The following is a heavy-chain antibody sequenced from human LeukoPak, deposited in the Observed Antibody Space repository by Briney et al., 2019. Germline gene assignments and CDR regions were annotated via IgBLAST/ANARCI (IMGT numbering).Heavy chain of an antibody. Sequence: TGGSLRLSCAASGFTFSSYGMHWARQAPGKGLEWVAVISYDGSNKYYADSVKGRFTISRDNSKNTLYLQMNSLRDEDTAVYYCAKDRGPSYSYADYMDVWGKGTTVTVSS. CDR1: GFTFSSYG. J-gene: IGHJ6*03. V-gene: IGHV3-30*18. CDR3: AKDRGPSYSYADYMDV. D-gene: IGHD5-18*01. CDR2: ISYDGSNK.